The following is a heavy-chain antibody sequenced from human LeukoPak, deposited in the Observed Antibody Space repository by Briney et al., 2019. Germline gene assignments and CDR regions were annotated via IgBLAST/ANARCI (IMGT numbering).Heavy chain of an antibody. CDR3: AKESSSWSFDY. Sequence: GGSLRLSCAASGFTVSSNYMSWVRQAPGKGLEWVSAISKSGDSTFYADSVKGRFTISRDNSQNTLYVQMNSLRAEDTAVYYCAKESSSWSFDYWGQGTLVTVSS. CDR2: ISKSGDST. CDR1: GFTVSSNY. D-gene: IGHD6-13*01. J-gene: IGHJ4*02. V-gene: IGHV3-23*01.